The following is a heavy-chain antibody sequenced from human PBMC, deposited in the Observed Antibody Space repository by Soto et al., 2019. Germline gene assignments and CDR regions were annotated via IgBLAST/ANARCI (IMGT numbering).Heavy chain of an antibody. CDR1: GFTFSSYS. J-gene: IGHJ3*02. CDR2: ISSSSSYI. CDR3: ARDGGYYDYDIVTGYYGAFDI. V-gene: IGHV3-21*01. D-gene: IGHD3-9*01. Sequence: EVQLVESGGGLVKPGGSLRLSCAASGFTFSSYSMNWVRQAPGKGLEWVSSISSSSSYIYYADSVKGRFTISRDNAKNSLYLQMNSLRAEDTAVYYCARDGGYYDYDIVTGYYGAFDIWGQGTMVTVSS.